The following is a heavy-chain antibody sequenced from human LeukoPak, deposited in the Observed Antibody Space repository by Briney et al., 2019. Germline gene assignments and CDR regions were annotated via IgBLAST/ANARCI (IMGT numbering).Heavy chain of an antibody. D-gene: IGHD1-1*01. CDR2: TKQDGSEK. J-gene: IGHJ3*02. CDR3: ARGGLLRNWNDVGAFDI. Sequence: PGGSLRLSCAASGFTFSSYWMSWVRQAPGKGLEWVANTKQDGSEKYYVDSVKGRFTISRDNAKNSLYLQMNSLRAEDTAVYYCARGGLLRNWNDVGAFDIWGQGTMVTVSS. V-gene: IGHV3-7*01. CDR1: GFTFSSYW.